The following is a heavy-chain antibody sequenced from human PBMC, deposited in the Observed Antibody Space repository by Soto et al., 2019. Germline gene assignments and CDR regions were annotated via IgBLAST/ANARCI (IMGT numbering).Heavy chain of an antibody. V-gene: IGHV1-3*01. CDR2: INAGNGNT. D-gene: IGHD6-13*01. CDR3: ARDGGGSSWYYYYYGMYV. J-gene: IGHJ6*02. CDR1: GYTFTSYA. Sequence: QVQLVQSGAEVKKPGASVKVSCKASGYTFTSYAMHWVRQAPGQRLEWMGWINAGNGNTKYSQKFQGRVTITRDTSASTAYMELSSLRSEDTAVYYCARDGGGSSWYYYYYGMYVWGQGTTVTVSS.